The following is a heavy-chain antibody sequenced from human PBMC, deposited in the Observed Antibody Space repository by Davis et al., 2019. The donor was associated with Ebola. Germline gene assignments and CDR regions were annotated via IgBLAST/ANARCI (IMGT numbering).Heavy chain of an antibody. V-gene: IGHV1-2*02. CDR2: INPNSGGT. J-gene: IGHJ6*03. D-gene: IGHD2-2*01. CDR1: GYTFTGYY. Sequence: ASVKVSCKASGYTFTGYYMHWVRQAPGQGLEWMGWINPNSGGTNYAQKFQGRVTMTRDTSISTAYMELSRLRSDDTAVYYCARDKGLYCSSTSCYPYYYMDVWGKGTTVTVSS. CDR3: ARDKGLYCSSTSCYPYYYMDV.